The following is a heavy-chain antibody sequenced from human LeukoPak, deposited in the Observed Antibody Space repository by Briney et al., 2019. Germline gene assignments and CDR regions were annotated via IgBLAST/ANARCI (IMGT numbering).Heavy chain of an antibody. V-gene: IGHV4-59*01. CDR3: ARGNYDSSGYFDY. J-gene: IGHJ4*02. Sequence: SETLSLTCTASGGSISSYYWSWIRQPPGKGLEWIGYIYYSGSTNYNPSLKSRVTISVDTSKNQFSLKLSSVTAADTAVYYCARGNYDSSGYFDYWGQGTLVTVSS. CDR2: IYYSGST. CDR1: GGSISSYY. D-gene: IGHD3-22*01.